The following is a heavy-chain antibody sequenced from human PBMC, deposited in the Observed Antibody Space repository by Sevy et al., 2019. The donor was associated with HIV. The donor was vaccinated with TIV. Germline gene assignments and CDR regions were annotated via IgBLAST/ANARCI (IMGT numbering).Heavy chain of an antibody. CDR3: ARGYGSGSLPLGGPFNYYYYYGMDV. CDR1: GYTFTSYD. D-gene: IGHD3-10*01. CDR2: MNPNSGNT. J-gene: IGHJ6*02. V-gene: IGHV1-8*01. Sequence: ASVKVSCKASGYTFTSYDINWVRQATGQGLEWMGWMNPNSGNTGYAQKFQGRVTMTRNTSISTAYMELSSLRSEDTAVYYCARGYGSGSLPLGGPFNYYYYYGMDVWGQRTTVTVSS.